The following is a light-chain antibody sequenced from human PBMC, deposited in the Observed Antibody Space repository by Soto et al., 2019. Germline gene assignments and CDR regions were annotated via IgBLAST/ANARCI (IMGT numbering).Light chain of an antibody. J-gene: IGLJ7*01. Sequence: QSALTQPPSASGSPGQSATISCTGTSSDVGGYNFVSWYQQHPGKVPKLIIYEVTKRPSGVPDRFSGSKSGNTASLTVSGLQTDDEADYYCSSFAGSNTLVFGGGTQLTVL. CDR3: SSFAGSNTLV. CDR1: SSDVGGYNF. V-gene: IGLV2-8*01. CDR2: EVT.